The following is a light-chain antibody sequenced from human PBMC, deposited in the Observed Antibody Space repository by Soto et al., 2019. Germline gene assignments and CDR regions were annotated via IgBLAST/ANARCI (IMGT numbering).Light chain of an antibody. CDR1: QSVSSY. CDR3: QQRSNWPRT. J-gene: IGKJ1*01. V-gene: IGKV3-11*01. CDR2: DAS. Sequence: EIELTQSPATLSLSPGERATLSCRASQSVSSYLAWYQQKPGQAPRILIYDASNRATGIPARFSGSGSGTDFTLTISSLEPEDVAVYYCQQRSNWPRTLGQGTKVDIK.